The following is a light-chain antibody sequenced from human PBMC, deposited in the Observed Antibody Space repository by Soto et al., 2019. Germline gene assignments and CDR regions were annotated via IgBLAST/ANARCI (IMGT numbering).Light chain of an antibody. CDR2: AAS. V-gene: IGKV3-20*01. CDR3: QQYGSLIT. J-gene: IGKJ5*01. CDR1: QSVSSSH. Sequence: EIVLAQSPGTLSLSPGERATLSCRASQSVSSSHLAWYQHKPGQAPRLLIYAASSRATGSPDRFSGSGSGTDFTLTINRLEPEDSAVYYCQQYGSLITFGQGTRLEIK.